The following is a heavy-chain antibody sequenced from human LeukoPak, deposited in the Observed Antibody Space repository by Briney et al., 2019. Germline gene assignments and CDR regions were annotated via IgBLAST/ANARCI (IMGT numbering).Heavy chain of an antibody. CDR3: ARRSSSWQYFDY. J-gene: IGHJ4*02. D-gene: IGHD6-13*01. Sequence: SETLSLTCTVSGGSISRSSYYWGWIRQPPGKGLEWIGSIYYSGSTYYNPSLKSRVTISVDTSKNQFSLKLSSVTAADTAVYYCARRSSSWQYFDYWGQGTLVTVSS. CDR1: GGSISRSSYY. CDR2: IYYSGST. V-gene: IGHV4-39*01.